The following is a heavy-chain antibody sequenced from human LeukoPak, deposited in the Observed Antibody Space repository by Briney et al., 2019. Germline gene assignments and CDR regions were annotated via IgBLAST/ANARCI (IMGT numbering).Heavy chain of an antibody. CDR3: ARARGVYGDPNFDY. J-gene: IGHJ4*02. V-gene: IGHV1-8*01. D-gene: IGHD4-17*01. CDR2: MNPSSGNT. CDR1: GYTFTSYD. Sequence: ASVKVSCKASGYTFTSYDINWVRQATGQGLEWMRWMNPSSGNTGYAQKFQGRVTMTRNTSISTAYMELSSLRSEDTAVYYCARARGVYGDPNFDYWGQGTLVTVSS.